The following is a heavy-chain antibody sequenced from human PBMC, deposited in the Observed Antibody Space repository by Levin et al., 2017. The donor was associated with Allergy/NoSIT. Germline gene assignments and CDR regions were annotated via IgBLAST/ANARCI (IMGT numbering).Heavy chain of an antibody. CDR2: TYITGTT. V-gene: IGHV4-61*02. CDR1: GGSVSSGTYY. CDR3: AADYCRRDCYDFDY. J-gene: IGHJ4*02. Sequence: SETLSLTCTVSGGSVSSGTYYWSWIRQPAGKGLEWIGRTYITGTTNYNPSLRSRITMSIDTSKNQFSLSLSSVTSADTAVYYCAADYCRRDCYDFDYWGQGALVTVSS. D-gene: IGHD2-21*02.